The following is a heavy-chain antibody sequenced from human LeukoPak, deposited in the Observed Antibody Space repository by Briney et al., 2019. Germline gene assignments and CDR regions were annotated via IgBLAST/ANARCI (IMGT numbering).Heavy chain of an antibody. V-gene: IGHV3-11*05. CDR3: ARETYGRFDY. Sequence: PGGSLKLSCAAPGFTFSDYYMSWIRQAPGKGREWVSYISSSSTYTDYADSVKGRFTISRDNAKNSLFLQMNSLRAEDTAMYYCARETYGRFDYWGQGTLVTVSS. J-gene: IGHJ4*02. CDR2: ISSSSTYT. CDR1: GFTFSDYY. D-gene: IGHD4-17*01.